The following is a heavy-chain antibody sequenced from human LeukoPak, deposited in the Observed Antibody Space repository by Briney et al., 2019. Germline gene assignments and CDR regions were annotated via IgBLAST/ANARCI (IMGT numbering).Heavy chain of an antibody. CDR2: IYTSGST. V-gene: IGHV4-61*02. J-gene: IGHJ6*03. D-gene: IGHD3-10*01. CDR1: GGSISSGSYY. Sequence: PSETLSLTCTVSGGSISSGSYYWSWIRQPAGKGLEWIGRIYTSGSTNYNPSLKSRVTISVDTSKNQFSLKLSSVTAADTAVYYCARDRGIPSGYYYMDVWGKGTTATVSS. CDR3: ARDRGIPSGYYYMDV.